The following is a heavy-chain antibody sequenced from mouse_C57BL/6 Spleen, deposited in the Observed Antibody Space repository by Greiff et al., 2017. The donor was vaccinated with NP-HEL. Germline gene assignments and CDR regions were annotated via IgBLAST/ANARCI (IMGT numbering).Heavy chain of an antibody. CDR1: GYAFSSSW. J-gene: IGHJ2*01. Sequence: VKLMESGPELVKPGASVKISCKASGYAFSSSWMNWVKQRPGKGLEWIGRIYPGDGDTNYNGKFKGKATLTADKSSSTAYMQLSSLTSEDSAVYFCARGDWDVGYWGQGTTLTVSS. CDR3: ARGDWDVGY. V-gene: IGHV1-82*01. D-gene: IGHD4-1*01. CDR2: IYPGDGDT.